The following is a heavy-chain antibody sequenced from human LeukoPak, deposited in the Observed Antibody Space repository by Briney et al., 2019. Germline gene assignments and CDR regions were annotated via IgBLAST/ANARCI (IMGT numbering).Heavy chain of an antibody. CDR1: GGSFSGYY. CDR2: INHSGST. D-gene: IGHD5-12*01. J-gene: IGHJ6*04. Sequence: PSETLSLTCAVYGGSFSGYYWSWIRQPPGRGLEWIGEINHSGSTNYNPSLKSRVTISVDTSKNQFSLKPSSVTAADTAVYYCARDRRNSGYDKSYYYYYGMDVWGKGTTVTVSS. CDR3: ARDRRNSGYDKSYYYYYGMDV. V-gene: IGHV4-34*01.